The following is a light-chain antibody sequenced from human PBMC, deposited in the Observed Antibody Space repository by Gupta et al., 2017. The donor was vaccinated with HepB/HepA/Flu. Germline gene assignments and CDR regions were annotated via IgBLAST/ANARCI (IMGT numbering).Light chain of an antibody. CDR3: QQYDNLPLV. CDR2: DAS. CDR1: QDISNY. Sequence: DIQMTQSPSSLSASVGDRVTITCQASQDISNYLNWYQQKPGKAPKLLIYDASNLETGVPSRFSGSGSGTXFTFTIXSLQPEDIATYYCQQYDNLPLVFGXGTKVEIK. V-gene: IGKV1-33*01. J-gene: IGKJ4*01.